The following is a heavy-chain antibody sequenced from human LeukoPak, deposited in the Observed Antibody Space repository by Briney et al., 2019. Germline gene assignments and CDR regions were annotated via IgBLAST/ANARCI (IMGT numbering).Heavy chain of an antibody. Sequence: GGSVRLSCAASGFTFSGYWISWVRHAPGKGLEWVAIIKLDGSEKYYVDSVKGRFTISRDNAKNSLYLQMNSLRAEDTAVYYCARDIGYCSGGSCYALDAFDIWGQGTMVTVSS. D-gene: IGHD2-15*01. CDR1: GFTFSGYW. J-gene: IGHJ3*02. V-gene: IGHV3-7*03. CDR3: ARDIGYCSGGSCYALDAFDI. CDR2: IKLDGSEK.